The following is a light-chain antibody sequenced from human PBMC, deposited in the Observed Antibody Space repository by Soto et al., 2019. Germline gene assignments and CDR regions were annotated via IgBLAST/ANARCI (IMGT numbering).Light chain of an antibody. V-gene: IGLV2-14*03. CDR1: MRDIGAYNL. Sequence: QSALTQPASVSGSPGQSISISCAGTMRDIGAYNLVSWYQQHPGKAPQLIIYEVRNRPSGISFRFSGSKSGNTASLTISGLQAEDEADYYCSSFTSKSTLIFGGGTKLTVL. CDR2: EVR. J-gene: IGLJ2*01. CDR3: SSFTSKSTLI.